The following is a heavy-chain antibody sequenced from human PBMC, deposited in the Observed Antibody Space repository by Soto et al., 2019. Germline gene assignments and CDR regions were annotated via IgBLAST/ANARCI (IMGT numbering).Heavy chain of an antibody. Sequence: XATLSLTFAVYGGSFSGYYWSWIRQPPGKGLEWIGEINHSGSTNYNPSLKSRVTISVDTSKNQFSLKLSSVTAADTAVYYCARGLLYYDFWSGYYGMDVWGQGTTVTVSS. CDR2: INHSGST. D-gene: IGHD3-3*01. J-gene: IGHJ6*02. CDR3: ARGLLYYDFWSGYYGMDV. CDR1: GGSFSGYY. V-gene: IGHV4-34*01.